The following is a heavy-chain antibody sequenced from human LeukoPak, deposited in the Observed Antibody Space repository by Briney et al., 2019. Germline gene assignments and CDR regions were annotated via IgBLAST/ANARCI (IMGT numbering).Heavy chain of an antibody. CDR3: ARDLTYGGKRGYYFDY. D-gene: IGHD4-23*01. V-gene: IGHV3-21*01. Sequence: PGGSLRLSCAASGFTFSSYSMNWVRQAPGKGLEWVSSISSSSSYIYYADSVKGRFTISRDNAKSSLYLQMNSLRAEDTAVYYCARDLTYGGKRGYYFDYWGQGTLVIVSS. J-gene: IGHJ4*02. CDR1: GFTFSSYS. CDR2: ISSSSSYI.